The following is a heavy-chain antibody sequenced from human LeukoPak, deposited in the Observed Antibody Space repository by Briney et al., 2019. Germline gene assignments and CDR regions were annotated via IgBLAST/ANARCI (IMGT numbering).Heavy chain of an antibody. CDR2: IYSGGST. V-gene: IGHV3-53*01. CDR3: ARDNRRGYCSSTSCYYYYYYGMDV. CDR1: GFTVSSNY. Sequence: GGSLRLSCAASGFTVSSNYMSWVRQAPGKGLEWVSVIYSGGSTYYADSVKGRFTISRDNSKNTLYLQMNSLRAEDTAVYYCARDNRRGYCSSTSCYYYYYYGMDVWGQGTTVTVSS. D-gene: IGHD2-2*01. J-gene: IGHJ6*02.